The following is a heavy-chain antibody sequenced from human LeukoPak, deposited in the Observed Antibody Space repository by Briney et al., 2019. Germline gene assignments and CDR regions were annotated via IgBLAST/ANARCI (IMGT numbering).Heavy chain of an antibody. CDR3: ASGYYDSSGYNY. J-gene: IGHJ4*02. CDR2: MNPNSGNT. CDR1: GYTFTSYD. Sequence: GASVKVSCKASGYTFTSYDINWVRQAAGQGLEWMGWMNPNSGNTGYAQKFQGRVTITRNTSISTAYMELSSLRSEDTAVYYCASGYYDSSGYNYWGQGTLVTVSS. V-gene: IGHV1-8*03. D-gene: IGHD3-22*01.